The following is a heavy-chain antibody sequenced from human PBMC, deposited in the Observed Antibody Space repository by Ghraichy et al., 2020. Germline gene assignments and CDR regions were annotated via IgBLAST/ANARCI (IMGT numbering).Heavy chain of an antibody. D-gene: IGHD2-15*01. V-gene: IGHV3-72*01. Sequence: GGSLRLSCAASGFTFRDFNMDWVRQAPGKGLEWVGRSTNKANKEYAAAVRGRFTISRDDSHNSLYLQMDSLKSEDTAVYYCARGRNSFDYWGQGTVVTVSS. J-gene: IGHJ4*02. CDR1: GFTFRDFN. CDR3: ARGRNSFDY. CDR2: STNKANK.